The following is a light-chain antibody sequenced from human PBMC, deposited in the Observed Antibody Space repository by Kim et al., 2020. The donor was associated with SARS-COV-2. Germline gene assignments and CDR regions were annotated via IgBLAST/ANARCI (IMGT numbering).Light chain of an antibody. CDR3: HQYFDLPS. Sequence: SVSPGERATLSRRARQSVSSGLAWYQQKPGQAPRLLIYDASKRATGTPARFSGSGSGTEFTLTISSLQSDDFAVYSCHQYFDLPSFGQGTRLEIK. J-gene: IGKJ5*01. V-gene: IGKV3-15*01. CDR2: DAS. CDR1: QSVSSG.